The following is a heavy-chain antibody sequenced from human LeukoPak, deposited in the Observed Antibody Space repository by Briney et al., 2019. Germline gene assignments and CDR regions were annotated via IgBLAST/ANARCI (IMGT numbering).Heavy chain of an antibody. CDR2: ISYDGSNK. J-gene: IGHJ4*02. V-gene: IGHV3-30-3*01. CDR3: ASYYDFWSGLYYFDY. CDR1: GFTFSSYA. D-gene: IGHD3-3*01. Sequence: GGSLRLSCAASGFTFSSYAMHWVRQAPGKGLEWVAVISYDGSNKYYADSVKGRFTISRDNSKNTLYLQMNSLRAEDTAVYYCASYYDFWSGLYYFDYWGQGTQVTVSS.